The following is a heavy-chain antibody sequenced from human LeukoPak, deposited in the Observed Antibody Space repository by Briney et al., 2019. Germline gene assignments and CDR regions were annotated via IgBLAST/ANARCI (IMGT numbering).Heavy chain of an antibody. CDR3: AREWDYGSGSYYNRPLDY. CDR1: GDSISSHY. CDR2: IYDSGST. J-gene: IGHJ4*02. Sequence: SETLSLTCTVSGDSISSHYWSWIRQPPGKGLEWIGYIYDSGSTNYNPSLKSRVTISVDTSKNQFSLKLSSVTAADTAVYYCAREWDYGSGSYYNRPLDYWGQGTLVTVSS. V-gene: IGHV4-59*11. D-gene: IGHD3-10*01.